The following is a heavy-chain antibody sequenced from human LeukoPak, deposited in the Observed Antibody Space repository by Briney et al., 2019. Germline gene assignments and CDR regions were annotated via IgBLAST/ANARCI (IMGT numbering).Heavy chain of an antibody. CDR1: GFTFSSTW. CDR3: ARAKDKCFNP. CDR2: IKQDGSEK. V-gene: IGHV3-7*01. Sequence: GGSLRLSCAASGFTFSSTWMSWVRQAPGKGLEWVAEIKQDGSEKYYVESVKGRFTISRDNAKNSLYLQMNSLRDEDTAVYYCARAKDKCFNPWGQGTLVTVSS. J-gene: IGHJ5*02.